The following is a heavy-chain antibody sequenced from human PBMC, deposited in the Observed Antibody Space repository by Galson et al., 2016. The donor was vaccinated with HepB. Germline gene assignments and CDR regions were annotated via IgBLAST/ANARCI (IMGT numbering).Heavy chain of an antibody. V-gene: IGHV3-13*01. Sequence: SPRLSCAASGFNSSKYDMHWVRQATDKGLEWASSIGTGGDTYYPGAVKGRFTISRENAKNSLYLQMNSLKAGDTAGYDCAREHEPNFDYWGQGTLVTVSS. CDR2: IGTGGDT. J-gene: IGHJ4*02. CDR3: AREHEPNFDY. CDR1: GFNSSKYD.